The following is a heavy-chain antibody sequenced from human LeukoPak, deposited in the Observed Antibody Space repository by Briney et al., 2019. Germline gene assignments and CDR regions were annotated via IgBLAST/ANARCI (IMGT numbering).Heavy chain of an antibody. J-gene: IGHJ6*02. V-gene: IGHV3-49*04. CDR1: GFNFGDHA. CDR3: SRGPIQLWVHNGVDV. Sequence: GGSLRLSCTTSGFNFGDHAMTWVRQAPGKGLEWVGFIRSKAYSGTTEYAASVKGRFTISRDDSKSVVYLQMNSLKSEDTAVYYCSRGPIQLWVHNGVDVWGQGTTVTVSS. D-gene: IGHD5-18*01. CDR2: IRSKAYSGTT.